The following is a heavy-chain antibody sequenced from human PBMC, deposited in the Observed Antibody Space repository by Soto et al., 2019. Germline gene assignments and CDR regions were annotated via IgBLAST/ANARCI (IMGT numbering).Heavy chain of an antibody. CDR1: VFTFTSYA. CDR3: ATAEVDH. Sequence: LSLSCAFSVFTFTSYAMHWVRQAPGKRLEWVSRVISDGNTIDYADSVKGRFTVSRDNAKNTLYLQMNSLRAEDTAVYYCATAEVDHWGPGTLVTVSS. J-gene: IGHJ5*02. CDR2: VISDGNTI. V-gene: IGHV3-74*01.